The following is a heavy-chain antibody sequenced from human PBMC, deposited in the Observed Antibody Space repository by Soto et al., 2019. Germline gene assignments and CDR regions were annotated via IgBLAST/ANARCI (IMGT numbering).Heavy chain of an antibody. CDR3: ARVFTLTYNWFDP. D-gene: IGHD3-22*01. CDR2: INYSGNT. V-gene: IGHV4-30-4*01. Sequence: LSLTCKVSGGSISNPDYYWSLIRQPPGKGLEWIGYINYSGNTYYNPSLKSRVFISVDTSKNQISLRLSSVTAADTAVYYCARVFTLTYNWFDPWGQGTLVTVSS. J-gene: IGHJ5*02. CDR1: GGSISNPDYY.